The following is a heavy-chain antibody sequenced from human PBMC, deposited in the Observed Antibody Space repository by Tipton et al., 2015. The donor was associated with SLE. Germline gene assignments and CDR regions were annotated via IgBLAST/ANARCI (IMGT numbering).Heavy chain of an antibody. D-gene: IGHD3-10*01. J-gene: IGHJ3*02. CDR1: GDLISHSNYY. CDR2: ISYSGST. V-gene: IGHV4-39*06. Sequence: TLSLTCTVSGDLISHSNYYWGWIRQPPGTGLEWIASISYSGSTYYNPSLASRVTISVDTSKNQVPLRLSSVTAADTAVYYCARHVVRRYGDAFDIWGQGTMVTVPS. CDR3: ARHVVRRYGDAFDI.